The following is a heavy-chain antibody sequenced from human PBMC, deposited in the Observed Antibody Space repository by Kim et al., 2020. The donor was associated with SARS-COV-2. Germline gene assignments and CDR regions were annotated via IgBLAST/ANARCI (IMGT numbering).Heavy chain of an antibody. CDR3: ARGTTTMQRDDALDI. CDR1: GFPFSSYS. Sequence: GGSLRLSCAASGFPFSSYSINWVRQAPGQGLEWVSSISTTSHHIYYADSLKGRFAISRDNAKNSLFLQMNSLRVEDTAVYYCARGTTTMQRDDALDIWGQGTMVTVSS. J-gene: IGHJ3*02. CDR2: ISTTSHHI. V-gene: IGHV3-21*01. D-gene: IGHD1-1*01.